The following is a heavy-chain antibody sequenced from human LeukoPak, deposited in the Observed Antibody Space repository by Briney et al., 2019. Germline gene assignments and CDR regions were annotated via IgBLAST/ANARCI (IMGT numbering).Heavy chain of an antibody. CDR3: ARPIKWLSTYYFDY. J-gene: IGHJ4*02. V-gene: IGHV3-11*01. Sequence: GGSLRLSCAASGFTFSDYYMSWIRQAPGKGLEWVSYISSSGTTIYYADSVKGRFTISRDNAKNSLYLQMNSLRAEDTAVYYCARPIKWLSTYYFDYWGQGTLVTVSS. CDR1: GFTFSDYY. D-gene: IGHD3-22*01. CDR2: ISSSGTTI.